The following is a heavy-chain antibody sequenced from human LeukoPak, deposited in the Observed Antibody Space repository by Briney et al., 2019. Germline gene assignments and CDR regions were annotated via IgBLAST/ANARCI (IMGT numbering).Heavy chain of an antibody. CDR2: ISSSSCYI. D-gene: IGHD2-15*01. J-gene: IGHJ5*02. CDR3: AREVAAAPNGFDP. V-gene: IGHV3-21*01. CDR1: GFTFSSYS. Sequence: GGTLRLSCAASGFTFSSYSMNWVRQAPGKGLEGVSSISSSSCYIYYADSVKGRFTISRDNAKNSLYLQMNSLRGEDTAVYYCAREVAAAPNGFDPWGQGTLVTVSS.